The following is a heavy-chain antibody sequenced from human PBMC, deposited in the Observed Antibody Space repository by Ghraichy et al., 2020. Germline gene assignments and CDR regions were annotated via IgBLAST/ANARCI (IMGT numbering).Heavy chain of an antibody. J-gene: IGHJ4*02. CDR3: ARDLGGGWYFDY. Sequence: GSLRLSCAASGFIFSGYWMSWVRQAPVKGPEWVANIKNDGSEKYYVDSVKGRFTISRDNAENSLYLQMNSLRAEDTAVYYCARDLGGGWYFDYWGQGALVTVSS. CDR1: GFIFSGYW. V-gene: IGHV3-7*01. CDR2: IKNDGSEK. D-gene: IGHD6-19*01.